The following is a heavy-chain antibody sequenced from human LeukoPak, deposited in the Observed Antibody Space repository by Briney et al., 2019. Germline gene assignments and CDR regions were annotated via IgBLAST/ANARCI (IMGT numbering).Heavy chain of an antibody. J-gene: IGHJ4*02. CDR2: IYSGGST. V-gene: IGHV3-53*01. CDR1: GFTVSSNE. D-gene: IGHD1-26*01. CDR3: ARETGRYLGY. Sequence: GGSLRLSCAASGFTVSSNEMSWVRQAPGKGLEWVSIIYSGGSTYYADSVKGRFTISRDNSKNTVYLQMNSLRAEDTAVYYCARETGRYLGYWGQGTLVTVSS.